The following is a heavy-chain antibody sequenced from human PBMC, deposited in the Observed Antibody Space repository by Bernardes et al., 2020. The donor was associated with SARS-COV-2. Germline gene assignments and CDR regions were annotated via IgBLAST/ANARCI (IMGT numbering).Heavy chain of an antibody. CDR2: IYGDDKT. D-gene: IGHD5-18*01. CDR1: GFTVSANY. V-gene: IGHV3-66*02. J-gene: IGHJ6*02. CDR3: ARDVHVDTPMATHYFYYGMDA. Sequence: GGSLRLSCAASGFTVSANYMNWVRQAPGKGLEWVSVIYGDDKTHYADSVWGRFTISRDNSKNTLLLQMNSLRPEDTAVYYCARDVHVDTPMATHYFYYGMDAWGQGTTVTVSS.